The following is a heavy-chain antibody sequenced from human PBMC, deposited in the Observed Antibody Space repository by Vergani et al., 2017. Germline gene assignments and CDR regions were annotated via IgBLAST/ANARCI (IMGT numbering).Heavy chain of an antibody. J-gene: IGHJ3*01. CDR1: GFRFDDFA. CDR3: AKDMFDFWSDYRGSVFDV. V-gene: IGHV3-9*01. Sequence: ELELVESGGGVGHLGGSLTLSCVISGFRFDDFAMHWVRQAPGKSLEWVSGISWNSDKSDYADSVKGRFLIFRDNAKNSVELQILRLRPEDTGVYYCAKDMFDFWSDYRGSVFDVWGRGTMV. D-gene: IGHD3-3*01. CDR2: ISWNSDKS.